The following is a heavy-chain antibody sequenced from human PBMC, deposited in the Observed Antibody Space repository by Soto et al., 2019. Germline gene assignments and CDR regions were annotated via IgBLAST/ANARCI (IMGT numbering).Heavy chain of an antibody. D-gene: IGHD6-19*01. Sequence: GESLKISCKGSGYSFTSYWISWVRQMPGKGLEWMGRIDPSDSYTNYSPSFQGHVTISADKSISTAYLQWSSLKASDTAMYYCARQGRIAVAPLSRGMEVWGQGTTVTVSS. J-gene: IGHJ6*02. CDR2: IDPSDSYT. V-gene: IGHV5-10-1*01. CDR1: GYSFTSYW. CDR3: ARQGRIAVAPLSRGMEV.